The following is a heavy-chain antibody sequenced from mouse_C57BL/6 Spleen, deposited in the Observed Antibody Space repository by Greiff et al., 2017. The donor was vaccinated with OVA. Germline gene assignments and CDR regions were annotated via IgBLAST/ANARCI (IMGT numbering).Heavy chain of an antibody. CDR2: IAPSDSET. D-gene: IGHD2-4*01. J-gene: IGHJ3*01. V-gene: IGHV1-52*01. CDR3: ARGGYYDYGWFAY. CDR1: GYTFTSYW. Sequence: VQLQQPGAELVRPGSSVKLSCKASGYTFTSYWMHWVKQRPIQGLEWIGNIAPSDSETHYNQKFKDKATLTVDKSSSTAYMQLSSLTSEDSAVYYCARGGYYDYGWFAYWGQGTLVTVSA.